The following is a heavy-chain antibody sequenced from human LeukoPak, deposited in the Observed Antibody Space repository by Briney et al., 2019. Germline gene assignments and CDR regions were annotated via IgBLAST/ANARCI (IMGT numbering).Heavy chain of an antibody. CDR1: GGSISSGGYS. J-gene: IGHJ5*02. D-gene: IGHD2-21*01. V-gene: IGHV4-30-2*01. Sequence: PSETLSLTCAVSGGSISSGGYSWSWIRQPPGKGLEWIGYIYHSGSTYYNPSLKSRVTISVDRSKNQFSLKLSSVTAADTAVYYCARGSVVNPNWFDPWGQGTLVTVSS. CDR3: ARGSVVNPNWFDP. CDR2: IYHSGST.